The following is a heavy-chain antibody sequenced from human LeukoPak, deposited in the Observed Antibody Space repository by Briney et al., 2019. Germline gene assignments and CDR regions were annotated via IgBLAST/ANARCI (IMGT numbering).Heavy chain of an antibody. J-gene: IGHJ5*02. CDR1: GGSISSYY. CDR2: IYYSGST. V-gene: IGHV4-59*08. D-gene: IGHD3-10*01. Sequence: PSETLSLTCTVSGGSISSYYWSWIRQAPGKGLEWIGYIYYSGSTNYNPSLKSRVTISVGTSKNQFSLKLSSVTAADMAVYYCARVDYYGSGSPLRWFDPWGQGTLVTVSS. CDR3: ARVDYYGSGSPLRWFDP.